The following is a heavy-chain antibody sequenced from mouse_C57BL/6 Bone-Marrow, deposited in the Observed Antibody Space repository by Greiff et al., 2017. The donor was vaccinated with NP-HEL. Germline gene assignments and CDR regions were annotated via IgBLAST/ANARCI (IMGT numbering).Heavy chain of an antibody. CDR1: GFNIKDDY. CDR3: TTNGYDGD. V-gene: IGHV14-4*01. J-gene: IGHJ2*01. CDR2: IDPENGDT. D-gene: IGHD2-2*01. Sequence: VQLQQSGAELVRPGASVKLSCTASGFNIKDDYMNWVKQRPEQGLEWIGWIDPENGDTEYASKFQGKATITADKSSNQAYLQLSRLTSEDTAVYYCTTNGYDGDWGQGTTLTVSS.